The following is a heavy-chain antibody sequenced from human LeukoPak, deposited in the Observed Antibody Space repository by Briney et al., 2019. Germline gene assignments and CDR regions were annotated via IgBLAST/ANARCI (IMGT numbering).Heavy chain of an antibody. CDR2: ISGSGGST. J-gene: IGHJ6*04. CDR1: GFTFSSYA. Sequence: PGGSLRLSCAASGFTFSSYAMSWVRQAPGKGLERVSAISGSGGSTYYADSVKGRFTISRDNSKNTLYLQMNSLRAEDTAVYYCAKDGAVVVPAASPYYYYYGMDVWGKGTTVTVSS. D-gene: IGHD2-2*01. CDR3: AKDGAVVVPAASPYYYYYGMDV. V-gene: IGHV3-23*01.